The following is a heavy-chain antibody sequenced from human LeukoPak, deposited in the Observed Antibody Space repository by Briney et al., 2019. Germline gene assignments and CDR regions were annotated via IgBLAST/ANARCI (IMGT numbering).Heavy chain of an antibody. D-gene: IGHD1-1*01. Sequence: SQTLSLTRAISGDSVSSNSALWNWIRQSPSRGLEWLGRTYYRSKWYNDYAVSVKSRITINADTSKNQFSLQLNSVTPEDTAVYYCANSKPMWNDAFDIWGQGTMVTVSS. J-gene: IGHJ3*02. CDR3: ANSKPMWNDAFDI. CDR2: TYYRSKWYN. V-gene: IGHV6-1*01. CDR1: GDSVSSNSAL.